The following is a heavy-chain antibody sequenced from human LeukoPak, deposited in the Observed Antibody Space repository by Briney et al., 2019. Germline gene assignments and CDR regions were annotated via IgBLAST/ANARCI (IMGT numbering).Heavy chain of an antibody. CDR3: ARAPGEMAYWDY. Sequence: GGSLRLSCAASGFTFSTYWMSWVRRAPGKGLEWVANIKQDGSEKYYVDSVKGRFTISRDNAKNSVYLQMNSLRAEDTAVYYCARAPGEMAYWDYWGQGTLVTVSS. J-gene: IGHJ4*02. CDR1: GFTFSTYW. V-gene: IGHV3-7*01. CDR2: IKQDGSEK. D-gene: IGHD5-24*01.